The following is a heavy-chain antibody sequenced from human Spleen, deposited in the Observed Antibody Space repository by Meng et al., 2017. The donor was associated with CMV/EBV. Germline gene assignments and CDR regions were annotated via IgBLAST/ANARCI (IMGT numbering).Heavy chain of an antibody. Sequence: SETLSLTCAVYGGSFSGYYWSWIRQPPGKGLEWIGDINHSGTTNYNPSLKSRVTISVDTSKSQFSLKLSSVTAADTAVYYCARGLRWNYYFDYWGQGTLVTVSS. CDR1: GGSFSGYY. J-gene: IGHJ4*02. D-gene: IGHD1-7*01. CDR2: INHSGTT. CDR3: ARGLRWNYYFDY. V-gene: IGHV4-34*01.